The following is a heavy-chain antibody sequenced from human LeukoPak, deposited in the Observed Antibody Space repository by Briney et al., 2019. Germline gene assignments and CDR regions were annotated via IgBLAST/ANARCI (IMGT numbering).Heavy chain of an antibody. J-gene: IGHJ6*03. D-gene: IGHD3-9*01. CDR1: GGSISSYY. Sequence: SETLSLTCTVSGGSISSYYWSWIRQPPGKGLEWIGYIYYSGSTNYNPSLKSRVTISVDTSKNQFSLKLSSVTAADTAVYYCARGPYPPYYDILTGKYYMDVWGKGTTVTVSS. V-gene: IGHV4-59*12. CDR2: IYYSGST. CDR3: ARGPYPPYYDILTGKYYMDV.